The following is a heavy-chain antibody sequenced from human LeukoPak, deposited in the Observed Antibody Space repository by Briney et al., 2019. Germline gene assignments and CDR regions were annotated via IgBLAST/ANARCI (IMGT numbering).Heavy chain of an antibody. V-gene: IGHV3-30*02. D-gene: IGHD3-22*01. CDR3: AKVDRFAVTMIVVVSY. J-gene: IGHJ3*01. CDR2: IRYDGSNK. Sequence: PGGSLRLSCAASGFTFSSYGMHWVRQAPGKGLEWVAFIRYDGSNKYYADSVKGRFTISRDNSKNTLYLQMNSLRAVDTAVYYCAKVDRFAVTMIVVVSYWGQGTMVTVSS. CDR1: GFTFSSYG.